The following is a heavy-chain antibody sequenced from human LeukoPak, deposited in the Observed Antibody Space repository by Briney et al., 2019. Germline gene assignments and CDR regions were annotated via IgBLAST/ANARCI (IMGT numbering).Heavy chain of an antibody. CDR2: IIPIFGTA. CDR1: GYTFTSYY. CDR3: ARAGYYYGSGSYYYMDV. D-gene: IGHD3-10*01. J-gene: IGHJ6*03. Sequence: ASVKVSCKASGYTFTSYYMHWVRQAPGQGLEWMGGIIPIFGTANYAQKFQGRVTITADESTSTAYMELSSLRSEDTAVYYCARAGYYYGSGSYYYMDVWGKGTTVTISS. V-gene: IGHV1-69*13.